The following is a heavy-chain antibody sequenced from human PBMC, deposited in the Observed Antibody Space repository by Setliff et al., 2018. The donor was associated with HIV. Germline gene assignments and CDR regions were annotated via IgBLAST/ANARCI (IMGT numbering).Heavy chain of an antibody. J-gene: IGHJ5*02. CDR3: ARIGSGWSVGWFDP. Sequence: PSETLSLTCTVSDDSISSNYWSWIRQSAGKGLEWVGRIYTGGRTNYNPSLKGRVTMSVDTSKNQFSLKLRSVTAADTAVYYCARIGSGWSVGWFDPWGQGTLVTVSS. CDR2: IYTGGRT. D-gene: IGHD6-13*01. CDR1: DDSISSNY. V-gene: IGHV4-4*07.